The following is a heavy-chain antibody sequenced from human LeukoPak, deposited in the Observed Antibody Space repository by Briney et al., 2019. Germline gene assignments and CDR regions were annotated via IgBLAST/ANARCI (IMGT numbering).Heavy chain of an antibody. D-gene: IGHD3-22*01. CDR3: ARIVTYYYDSSGSPDY. CDR2: VSGSGGST. J-gene: IGHJ4*02. V-gene: IGHV3-23*01. Sequence: PGGSLRLSCAASGFPFSHYDISWVRQAPGKGLEWVSGVSGSGGSTYYVDSVKGRFTISRDNSKNTLYLQMNSLRAEDTAVYYCARIVTYYYDSSGSPDYWGQGTLVTVSS. CDR1: GFPFSHYD.